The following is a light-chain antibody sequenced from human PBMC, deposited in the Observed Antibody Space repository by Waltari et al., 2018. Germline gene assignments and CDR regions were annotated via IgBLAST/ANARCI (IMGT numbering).Light chain of an antibody. V-gene: IGKV1-5*03. J-gene: IGKJ1*01. CDR1: QSINSW. CDR3: QHYNSYSGA. Sequence: DIQLTQSPSTLSASVGDKVTITCRASQSINSWLAWYQQKPGKAPNLLIYKASTLESGVPSRFSGSGSGTEFTLTISSLQPDDFATYYCQHYNSYSGAFGQGTRVEFK. CDR2: KAS.